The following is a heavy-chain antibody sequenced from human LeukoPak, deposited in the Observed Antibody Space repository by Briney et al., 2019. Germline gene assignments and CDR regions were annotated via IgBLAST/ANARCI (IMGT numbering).Heavy chain of an antibody. D-gene: IGHD6-19*01. CDR3: VKDNGWYRNPFDY. J-gene: IGHJ4*02. Sequence: GGSLRLSCAAPGFTFNIYAMSGVRRPPGKGRKGMSSISISGGNTLYAVPVKGRFPIARDNPKNTLPLQMNSLRAEDRGIYYCVKDNGWYRNPFDYWGQGTLVTVSS. CDR2: ISISGGNT. CDR1: GFTFNIYA. V-gene: IGHV3-23*01.